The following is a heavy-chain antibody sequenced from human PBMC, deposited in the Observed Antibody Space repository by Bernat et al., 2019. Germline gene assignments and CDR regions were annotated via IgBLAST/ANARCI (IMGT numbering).Heavy chain of an antibody. V-gene: IGHV4-39*01. CDR2: IYYSGST. Sequence: QLQLQESGPGLVKPSETLSLTCTVSGGSISSSSYYWGWIRQPPGKGLEWIGSIYYSGSTYYNPSLKSRVTISVDTSKNQFSLKLSSVTAADTAVYYCARKGLVVDATRWGQGTLVTVSS. CDR1: GGSISSSSYY. D-gene: IGHD2-15*01. CDR3: ARKGLVVDATR. J-gene: IGHJ4*02.